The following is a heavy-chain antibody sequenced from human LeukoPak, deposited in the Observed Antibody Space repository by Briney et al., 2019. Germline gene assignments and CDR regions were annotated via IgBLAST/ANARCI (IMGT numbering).Heavy chain of an antibody. CDR2: ITNSGGDT. V-gene: IGHV3-23*01. Sequence: GGSLRLSCAASGFTFSSYAMSWVRQAPGKGLEWVSIITNSGGDTNHADSVKGRFIISRDNSKNTLYLQMDSLRAEDTAVHYCAKGVGPSAPNGRVFDFWGQGTLVTVSS. CDR3: AKGVGPSAPNGRVFDF. CDR1: GFTFSSYA. J-gene: IGHJ4*02. D-gene: IGHD2-2*01.